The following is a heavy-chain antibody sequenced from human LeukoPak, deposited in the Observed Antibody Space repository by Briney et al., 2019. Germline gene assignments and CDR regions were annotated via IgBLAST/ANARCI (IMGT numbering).Heavy chain of an antibody. V-gene: IGHV3-21*01. CDR3: ARDLPGARFGDIDY. D-gene: IGHD3-10*01. CDR2: ISSSSSYI. Sequence: PGGSLRLSCAASGFTFSSYSMNWVRQAPGKGLEWVSSISSSSSYIYYADSVKGRFTISRDNAKNSLYLQMNSLRAEDTAVYYCARDLPGARFGDIDYWGQGTLVTVSS. CDR1: GFTFSSYS. J-gene: IGHJ4*02.